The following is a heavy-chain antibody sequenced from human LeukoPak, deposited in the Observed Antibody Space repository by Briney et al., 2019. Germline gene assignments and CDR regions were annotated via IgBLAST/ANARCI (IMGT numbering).Heavy chain of an antibody. Sequence: SETLSLTCAVYGGPFSGYYWSWIRQPPGKGLEWIGEINHSGSANYNPSLKSRVTILVDTSKNQFSLKLSSVTATDTAVYFCARGGRYMSASWYRSVYYYMDVWGKGTTVTVSS. CDR1: GGPFSGYY. D-gene: IGHD6-13*01. CDR2: INHSGSA. V-gene: IGHV4-34*01. J-gene: IGHJ6*03. CDR3: ARGGRYMSASWYRSVYYYMDV.